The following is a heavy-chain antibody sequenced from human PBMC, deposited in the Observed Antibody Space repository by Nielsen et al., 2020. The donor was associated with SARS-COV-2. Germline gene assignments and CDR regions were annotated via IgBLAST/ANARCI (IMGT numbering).Heavy chain of an antibody. V-gene: IGHV4-31*02. J-gene: IGHJ6*02. CDR3: ATASYYDFWSGYYVDLYGMDV. CDR2: IYYSGST. Sequence: WIRQPPGKGLEWIGYIYYSGSTYYNPSLKSRVTISVDTSKNQFSLKLSSVTAADTAVYYCATASYYDFWSGYYVDLYGMDVWGQGTTVTVSS. D-gene: IGHD3-3*01.